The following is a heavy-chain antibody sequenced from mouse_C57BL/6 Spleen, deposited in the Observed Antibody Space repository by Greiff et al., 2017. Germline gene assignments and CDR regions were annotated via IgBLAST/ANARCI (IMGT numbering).Heavy chain of an antibody. CDR3: ASQGNSNYYGFAY. CDR1: GFTFSSYT. Sequence: EVKLVESGGGLVKPGGSLKLSCAASGFTFSSYTMSWVRQTPEKRLEWVATISGGGGNTYYPDSVKGRFTISRDNAKNTLYLQMSSLRSEDTAVYYGASQGNSNYYGFAYWGQGTLVTVSA. J-gene: IGHJ3*01. CDR2: ISGGGGNT. V-gene: IGHV5-9*04. D-gene: IGHD2-5*01.